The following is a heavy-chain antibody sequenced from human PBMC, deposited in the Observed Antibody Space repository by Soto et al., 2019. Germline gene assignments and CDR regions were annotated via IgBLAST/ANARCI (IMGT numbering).Heavy chain of an antibody. CDR2: IIPIFGTA. Sequence: QVQLVQSGAEVKQHGSSVKVSCKASGGTFSSYAISWVRQAPGQGLEWMGGIIPIFGTANYAQKFQGRVTITADESTSTAYMELSSLRSEDTAVYYCASRVGYCSGGSCYAVFYYWGQGTLVTVSS. V-gene: IGHV1-69*12. J-gene: IGHJ4*02. CDR1: GGTFSSYA. CDR3: ASRVGYCSGGSCYAVFYY. D-gene: IGHD2-15*01.